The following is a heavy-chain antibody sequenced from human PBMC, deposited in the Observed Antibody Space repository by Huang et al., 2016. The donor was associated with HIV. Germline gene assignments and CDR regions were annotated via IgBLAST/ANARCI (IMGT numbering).Heavy chain of an antibody. Sequence: QVQLEQWGAGLLKPSETLSLTCAVYGGSNSGYFWNWIRQSPGKGLEWIGQINHAGVTDYNPSLKSRATISVDTSKNQFSLKLTSVTAADTAIYYCAREIMISFGGPFDSWGHGNLVTVSS. V-gene: IGHV4-34*02. CDR2: INHAGVT. CDR1: GGSNSGYF. D-gene: IGHD3-16*01. CDR3: AREIMISFGGPFDS. J-gene: IGHJ5*01.